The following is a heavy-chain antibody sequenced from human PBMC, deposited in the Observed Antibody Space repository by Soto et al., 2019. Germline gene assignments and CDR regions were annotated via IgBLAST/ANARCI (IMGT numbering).Heavy chain of an antibody. D-gene: IGHD3-22*01. Sequence: GLDLVWLALIYWNDDKRYSPSLKSRLTITKDTSKNQVVLTMTNMDPVDTATYYCAHRLSSSGYYGGYYFDYWGQGTLVTVSS. CDR3: AHRLSSSGYYGGYYFDY. V-gene: IGHV2-5*01. J-gene: IGHJ4*02. CDR2: IYWNDDK.